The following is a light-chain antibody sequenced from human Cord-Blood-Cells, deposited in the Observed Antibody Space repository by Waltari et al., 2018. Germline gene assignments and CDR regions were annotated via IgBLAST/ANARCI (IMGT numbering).Light chain of an antibody. CDR2: AAA. CDR1: QSISSY. J-gene: IGKJ3*01. V-gene: IGKV1-39*01. Sequence: DIQMTQSPSSLSASVGDRVTITCRASQSISSYLNWYQQKPGKAPKLLIYAAASLQSGVPSRLRGSGSWTDFTLTISSLQPEDFATYYCQQSYSTPLFTFGPGTKVDIK. CDR3: QQSYSTPLFT.